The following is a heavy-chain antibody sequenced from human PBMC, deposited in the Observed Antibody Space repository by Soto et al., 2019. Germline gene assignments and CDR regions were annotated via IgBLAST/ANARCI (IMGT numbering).Heavy chain of an antibody. J-gene: IGHJ5*02. Sequence: VASVKVSCKASGYTFTSYGISWVRQAPGQGXEWMGWISAYNGNTNYAQKLQGRVTMTTDTSTSTAYMELRSLRSDDTAVYYCARDGSLSCSSPRCYYTWFAPWGQRNLVTVSS. CDR2: ISAYNGNT. D-gene: IGHD2-2*01. CDR1: GYTFTSYG. V-gene: IGHV1-18*04. CDR3: ARDGSLSCSSPRCYYTWFAP.